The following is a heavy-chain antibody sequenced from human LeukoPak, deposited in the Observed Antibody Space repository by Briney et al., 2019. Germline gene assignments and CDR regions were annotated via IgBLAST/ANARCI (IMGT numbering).Heavy chain of an antibody. CDR3: AKGYCTNGVCSNFDY. CDR1: GFTFDDYA. CDR2: ISWNSGSI. D-gene: IGHD2-8*01. V-gene: IGHV3-9*01. Sequence: GGSLRLSCAASGFTFDDYAMHWVRQAPGKGLEWVSGISWNSGSIGYADSVKGRFTIPRDNAKNSLYLQMNSLRAEDTALYYCAKGYCTNGVCSNFDYWGQGTLVTVSS. J-gene: IGHJ4*02.